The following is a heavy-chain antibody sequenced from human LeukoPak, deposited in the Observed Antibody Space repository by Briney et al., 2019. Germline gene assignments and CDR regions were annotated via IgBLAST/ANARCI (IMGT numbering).Heavy chain of an antibody. CDR3: ARDVPLMGASKTRYFDY. Sequence: GGSLRLSCAASGFTFSSYAMSWVRQAPGKGLEWVANVKQDGSERYYGDSVKGRFTISRDNAKNSLYLQMSSLRAEDTAIYYCARDVPLMGASKTRYFDYWGQGTLVTVSS. CDR2: VKQDGSER. CDR1: GFTFSSYA. J-gene: IGHJ4*02. D-gene: IGHD1-26*01. V-gene: IGHV3-7*01.